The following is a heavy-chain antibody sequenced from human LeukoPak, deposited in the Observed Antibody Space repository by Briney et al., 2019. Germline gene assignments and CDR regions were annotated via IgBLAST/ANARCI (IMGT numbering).Heavy chain of an antibody. CDR3: ARDLRSGYDFYYYYYMDV. V-gene: IGHV1-46*01. Sequence: ASVKVSCKASGYTFTGYYIHWVRQAPGQGLEWMGIINPSGGSTSYAQKFQGRVTMTRDMSTSTVYMELSSLRSGDTAVYYCARDLRSGYDFYYYYYMDVWGKGTTVTVSS. D-gene: IGHD5-12*01. CDR1: GYTFTGYY. J-gene: IGHJ6*03. CDR2: INPSGGST.